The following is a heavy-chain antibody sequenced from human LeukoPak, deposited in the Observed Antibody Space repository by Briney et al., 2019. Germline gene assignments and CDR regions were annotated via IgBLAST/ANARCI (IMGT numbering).Heavy chain of an antibody. CDR1: GFSFNSDW. V-gene: IGHV3-53*01. CDR2: IYSGGST. Sequence: PGGSLRLSCAASGFSFNSDWMDWVRQAPGKGLEWVSVIYSGGSTFYADSVKGRFTISRDNSKNTLFLQMNSLRAEDTAVYYCARDGYFDSWGQGTLVTVSS. J-gene: IGHJ4*02. CDR3: ARDGYFDS.